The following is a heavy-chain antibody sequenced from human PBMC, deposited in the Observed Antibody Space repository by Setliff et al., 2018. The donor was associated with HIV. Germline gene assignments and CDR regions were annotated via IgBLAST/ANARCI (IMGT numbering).Heavy chain of an antibody. Sequence: PSETLSLTCTVSGGSISSYYWSWIRQPPGKGLEWIGYVFYTGSTNYSPSLKSRLTISVDTSQHQFSLKLTSVTAADTAVYYCARQVPIPGVAVTPIDFWGQGILVTVSS. V-gene: IGHV4-59*08. CDR1: GGSISSYY. D-gene: IGHD3-22*01. CDR3: ARQVPIPGVAVTPIDF. CDR2: VFYTGST. J-gene: IGHJ4*02.